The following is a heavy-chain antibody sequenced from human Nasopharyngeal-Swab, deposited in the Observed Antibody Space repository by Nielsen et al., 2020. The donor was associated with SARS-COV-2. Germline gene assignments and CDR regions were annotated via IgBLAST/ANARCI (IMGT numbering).Heavy chain of an antibody. CDR1: GGSISSSSYY. Sequence: SETLSLTCTVSGGSISSSSYYWGWIRQPPGKGLEWIGSIYYGGSTYYNPSLKSRVTISVDTSKNKFSLKLSSVTAADTAVYYCASLEGITVAGTLIDYWGQGTLVTVSS. V-gene: IGHV4-39*01. J-gene: IGHJ4*02. CDR3: ASLEGITVAGTLIDY. D-gene: IGHD6-19*01. CDR2: IYYGGST.